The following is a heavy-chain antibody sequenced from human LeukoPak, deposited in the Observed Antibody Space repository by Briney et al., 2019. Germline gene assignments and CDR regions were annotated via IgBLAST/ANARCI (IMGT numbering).Heavy chain of an antibody. V-gene: IGHV1-8*03. CDR2: MNPNSGNT. D-gene: IGHD5-18*01. CDR1: GYTFTSYD. J-gene: IGHJ4*02. Sequence: ASVKVSCKASGYTFTSYDINWVRQATGQGLEWMGWMNPNSGNTGYAQKFQGRVTITRNTSISTAYMVLSSLRSEDTAVYYCARGYRGYSYGYVTTYFDYWGQGTLVTVSS. CDR3: ARGYRGYSYGYVTTYFDY.